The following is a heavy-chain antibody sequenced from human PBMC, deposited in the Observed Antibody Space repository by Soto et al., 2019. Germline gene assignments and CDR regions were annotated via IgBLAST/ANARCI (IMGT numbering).Heavy chain of an antibody. D-gene: IGHD6-13*01. J-gene: IGHJ4*02. CDR3: ARGKPRSNWIDY. CDR1: GGSFSGYY. V-gene: IGHV4-34*01. CDR2: INHSGST. Sequence: PSETLSLTCAVYGGSFSGYYWSWIRQPPGKGLEWIGEINHSGSTNYNPSLKSRVTISVDTSRNQFSLKLSSVTAADTAVYYCARGKPRSNWIDYWGQGTLVTVSS.